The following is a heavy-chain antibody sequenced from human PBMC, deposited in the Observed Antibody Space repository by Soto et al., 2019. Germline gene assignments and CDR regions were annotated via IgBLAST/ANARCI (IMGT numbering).Heavy chain of an antibody. V-gene: IGHV3-7*03. Sequence: GGSLRLSCAASGFTFNIYWMTWVRQAPGKGLEWVANIKEDGSEKYYVDAVKGRFTISRDNAKNSLYLQMNSLRAEDSAVYYCARAAGSTSPGICDFWGQGTLVTVSS. CDR3: ARAAGSTSPGICDF. D-gene: IGHD1-20*01. CDR1: GFTFNIYW. J-gene: IGHJ4*02. CDR2: IKEDGSEK.